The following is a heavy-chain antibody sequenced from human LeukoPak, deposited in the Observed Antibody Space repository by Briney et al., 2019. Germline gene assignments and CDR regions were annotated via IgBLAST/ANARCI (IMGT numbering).Heavy chain of an antibody. J-gene: IGHJ5*02. CDR3: ARDSRRYSSSWYGNDNWFYP. V-gene: IGHV4-4*07. Sequence: PSETLSLTCTVSGGSISSYYWSWIRQPAGKGLEWIGRIYTRGSTNYNPSLKSRVTMSVDTSKNQFSLKLSSVPAADTAVYYCARDSRRYSSSWYGNDNWFYPWGQGTLVTVSS. CDR2: IYTRGST. CDR1: GGSISSYY. D-gene: IGHD6-13*01.